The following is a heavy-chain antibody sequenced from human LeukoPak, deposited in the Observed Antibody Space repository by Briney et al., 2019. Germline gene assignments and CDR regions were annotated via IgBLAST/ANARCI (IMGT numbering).Heavy chain of an antibody. CDR2: IRSSGSTI. CDR1: GFTFSDYY. Sequence: GGSLRLSCAASGFTFSDYYMNWIRQAPGKGLEWVSYIRSSGSTIYYADSVKGRFTISRDNAKDSLYLQMNSLRAEDTAVYYCARGRSSGYYFDYWGQGTLVTVSS. CDR3: ARGRSSGYYFDY. D-gene: IGHD3-22*01. J-gene: IGHJ4*02. V-gene: IGHV3-11*04.